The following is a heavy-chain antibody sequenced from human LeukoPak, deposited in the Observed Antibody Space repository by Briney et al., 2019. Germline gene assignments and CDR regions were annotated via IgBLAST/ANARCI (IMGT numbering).Heavy chain of an antibody. CDR2: INAGNGNT. J-gene: IGHJ5*02. D-gene: IGHD3-3*01. CDR3: ARDYYDFWSDPFDP. V-gene: IGHV1-3*01. CDR1: GYTFTSYA. Sequence: ASVTVSCKASGYTFTSYAMHWVRQAPGQRLEWMGWINAGNGNTKYSQKFQGRVTITRDTSASTAYMELSGLRSEDTAVYYCARDYYDFWSDPFDPWGQGTLVTVSS.